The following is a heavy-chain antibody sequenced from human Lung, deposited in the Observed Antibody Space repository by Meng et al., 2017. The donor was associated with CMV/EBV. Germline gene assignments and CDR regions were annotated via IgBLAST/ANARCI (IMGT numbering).Heavy chain of an antibody. Sequence: SCVASGLSLRSHGMNCVRQAPGKGLKWVSSISTSGTYIYYADTVKGRFTISRDNAKDSLYLQLNSLRADDTAVYYCARMSHYGDPYDYWGQGTLVTVSS. J-gene: IGHJ4*02. CDR1: GLSLRSHG. CDR2: ISTSGTYI. V-gene: IGHV3-21*01. CDR3: ARMSHYGDPYDY. D-gene: IGHD4-17*01.